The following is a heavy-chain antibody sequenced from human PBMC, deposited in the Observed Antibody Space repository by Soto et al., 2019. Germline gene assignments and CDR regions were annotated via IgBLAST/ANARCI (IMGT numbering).Heavy chain of an antibody. Sequence: PSETLSLTCTVSGGSVSTNSYSWGWIRQHPGKGLEWIGYIYYSGSTYYNPSLKSRVTISVDTSKNQFSLKLSSVTAADTAVYYCARAAFRFWSGYYTSYYYYGMDVWGQGTTVTVSS. V-gene: IGHV4-31*03. CDR2: IYYSGST. D-gene: IGHD3-3*01. J-gene: IGHJ6*02. CDR1: GGSVSTNSYS. CDR3: ARAAFRFWSGYYTSYYYYGMDV.